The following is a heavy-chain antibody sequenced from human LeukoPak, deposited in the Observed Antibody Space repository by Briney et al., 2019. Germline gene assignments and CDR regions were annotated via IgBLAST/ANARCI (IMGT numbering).Heavy chain of an antibody. Sequence: PGASVKVSCKASGYTFTSYGIGWVRQAPGQGLEWMGWISTYNGNTNYAQKLQGRVTMTTDTSTSTAYMELRSLRSDDTAVYCCARDLGYSYGSVWNKYFDYWGHGTLVTVSS. CDR3: ARDLGYSYGSVWNKYFDY. V-gene: IGHV1-18*01. CDR2: ISTYNGNT. D-gene: IGHD5-18*01. CDR1: GYTFTSYG. J-gene: IGHJ4*01.